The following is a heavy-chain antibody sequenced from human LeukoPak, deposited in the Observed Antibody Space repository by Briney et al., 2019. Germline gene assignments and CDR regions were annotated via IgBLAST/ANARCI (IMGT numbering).Heavy chain of an antibody. D-gene: IGHD1-14*01. CDR1: GGTFSSYA. Sequence: SVKVSCKASGGTFSSYAISWVRQAPGQGLEWMGGVIPIFGTANYAQKFQGRVTITADESTSTTYMELSSLRSEDTAVYYCARGYGNYYYYYYMDVWGKGTTVTVSS. CDR3: ARGYGNYYYYYYMDV. V-gene: IGHV1-69*01. CDR2: VIPIFGTA. J-gene: IGHJ6*03.